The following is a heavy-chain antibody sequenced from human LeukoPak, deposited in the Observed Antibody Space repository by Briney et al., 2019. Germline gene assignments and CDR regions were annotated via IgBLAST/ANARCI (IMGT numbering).Heavy chain of an antibody. CDR3: AAGASGITGIGMDV. V-gene: IGHV1-58*02. D-gene: IGHD1-20*01. J-gene: IGHJ6*02. CDR2: IVVGSGNT. Sequence: SVTVSCKASGFTFTSSAMQWVRQARGRRLEWIGWIVVGSGNTNYAQKFQERVTITRDMSTSTAYMELSSLRSEDTAVYYCAAGASGITGIGMDVWGQGTTVTVSS. CDR1: GFTFTSSA.